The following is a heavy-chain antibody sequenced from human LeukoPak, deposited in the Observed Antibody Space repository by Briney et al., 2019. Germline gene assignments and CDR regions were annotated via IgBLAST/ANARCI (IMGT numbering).Heavy chain of an antibody. CDR1: GFTFSSYE. CDR3: ARGYYDSSGYPIFGY. V-gene: IGHV3-48*03. Sequence: RGGSLRLSCAASGFTFSSYEMNWARQARGKGLEWVSYISSSGSTIYYADSVKGRFTISRDNAKNSLYLQMNSLRAEDTAVYYCARGYYDSSGYPIFGYWGQGTVVTVSS. CDR2: ISSSGSTI. D-gene: IGHD3-22*01. J-gene: IGHJ4*02.